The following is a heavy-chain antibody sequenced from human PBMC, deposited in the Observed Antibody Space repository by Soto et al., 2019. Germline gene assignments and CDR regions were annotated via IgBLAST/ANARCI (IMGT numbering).Heavy chain of an antibody. V-gene: IGHV4-59*01. CDR3: ARGTQLWYSRHFDV. J-gene: IGHJ2*01. D-gene: IGHD5-18*01. CDR1: GGSISTYY. CDR2: VFHSGNT. Sequence: QLQLQESGPGLVTPSETLSLTCTISGGSISTYYWGFIRQPPGKGLEWVAYVFHSGNTDSNPSLKSRVTMSVDTSKNQFSLKLKPVTAADTAVYYCARGTQLWYSRHFDVWGRGTLVTVSS.